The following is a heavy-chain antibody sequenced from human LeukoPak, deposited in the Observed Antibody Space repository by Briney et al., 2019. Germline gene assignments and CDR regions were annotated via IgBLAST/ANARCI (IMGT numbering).Heavy chain of an antibody. Sequence: PGRSLRLSCAASGFTFEDYAMHRVRQAPGKGLEWVSGISWNSGDIGYADSVKGRFTISRDNAKNSLYLQMNSLRAEDTALYYCAKVKDYYGSGFDYWGQGTLVTVSS. J-gene: IGHJ4*02. CDR3: AKVKDYYGSGFDY. V-gene: IGHV3-9*01. CDR2: ISWNSGDI. CDR1: GFTFEDYA. D-gene: IGHD3-10*01.